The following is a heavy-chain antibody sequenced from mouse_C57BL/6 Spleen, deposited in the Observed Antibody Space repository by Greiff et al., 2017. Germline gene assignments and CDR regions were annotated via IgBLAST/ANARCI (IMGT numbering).Heavy chain of an antibody. CDR3: ARLTTVVATDWYFDV. V-gene: IGHV5-12*01. D-gene: IGHD1-1*01. J-gene: IGHJ1*03. Sequence: EVHLVESGGGLVQPGGSLKLSCAASGFTFSDYYMYWVRQTPEKRLEWVAYISNGGGSTYYPDTVKGRFTISRDNAKNTLYLQMSRLKSEDTAMYYCARLTTVVATDWYFDVWGTGTTVTVSS. CDR2: ISNGGGST. CDR1: GFTFSDYY.